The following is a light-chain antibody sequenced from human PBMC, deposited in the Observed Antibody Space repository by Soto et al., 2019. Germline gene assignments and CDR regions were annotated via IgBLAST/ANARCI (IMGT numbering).Light chain of an antibody. J-gene: IGKJ1*01. CDR1: QSVSSN. V-gene: IGKV3-15*01. CDR2: GAS. Sequence: EIVMTQSPATLSVSPGERATLSCRASQSVSSNVAWYQQKPGQAPRLLIFGASTRATGIPARFSGSGSGTEFTLTISSLQSEDFAVYCCQQYNNWPPTFGQGTKVEIK. CDR3: QQYNNWPPT.